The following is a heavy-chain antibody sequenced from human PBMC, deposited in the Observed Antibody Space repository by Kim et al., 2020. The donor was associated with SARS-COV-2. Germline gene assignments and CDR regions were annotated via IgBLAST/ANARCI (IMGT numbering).Heavy chain of an antibody. CDR1: RFTFNTYC. Sequence: GGSLRLSCAASRFTFNTYCMHWVRQAPGKGLVWVAVISYDGNSQYYADSVKGRFTISRDNSKDTLYLQMNSLRAEDAAVYYCAKDRGSITMVRGVIVSSLLDYWGQGTLVTVSS. J-gene: IGHJ4*02. CDR2: ISYDGNSQ. CDR3: AKDRGSITMVRGVIVSSLLDY. V-gene: IGHV3-30*18. D-gene: IGHD3-10*01.